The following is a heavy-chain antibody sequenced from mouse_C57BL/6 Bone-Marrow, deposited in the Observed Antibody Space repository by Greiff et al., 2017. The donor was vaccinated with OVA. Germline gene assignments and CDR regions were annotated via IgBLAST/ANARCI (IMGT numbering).Heavy chain of an antibody. D-gene: IGHD2-3*01. CDR1: GFNIKNTY. V-gene: IGHV14-3*01. CDR2: IDPANGNT. J-gene: IGHJ2*01. Sequence: EVQRVESVAELVRPGASVKLSCTASGFNIKNTYMHWVKQRPEQGLEWIGRIDPANGNTKYAQKFKGKATITADTSSNPAYRLLSSLTSEDTSIYYCARGRWLLNFYWGQGTTLTVSS. CDR3: ARGRWLLNFY.